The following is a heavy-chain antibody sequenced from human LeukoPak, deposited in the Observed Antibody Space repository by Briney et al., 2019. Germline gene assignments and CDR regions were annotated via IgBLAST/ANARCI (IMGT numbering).Heavy chain of an antibody. V-gene: IGHV4-59*01. CDR3: ARGLHDFWSGYYLYYFDY. D-gene: IGHD3-3*01. CDR1: GGSISSYY. J-gene: IGHJ4*02. Sequence: SETLSLTRTVSGGSISSYYWSWIRQPPGKALEWIGYIYYSGSTNYNPSLKSRVTISVDTSKNQFSLKLSSVTAADTAVYYCARGLHDFWSGYYLYYFDYWGQGTLVTVSS. CDR2: IYYSGST.